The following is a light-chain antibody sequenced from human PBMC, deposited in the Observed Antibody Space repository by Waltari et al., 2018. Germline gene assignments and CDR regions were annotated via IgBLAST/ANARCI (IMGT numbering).Light chain of an antibody. V-gene: IGKV3-20*01. J-gene: IGKJ2*01. CDR2: GTS. Sequence: EIVLTQSPGTLSLSPGERATLSCRASQSVSSSHLAWYQQKPGQSPRLLIYGTSRRATGMPDRFSGSGSGTDFTLTISRLEPEEFAVYYCQHYGSSPPYTFGQGTKLEVK. CDR1: QSVSSSH. CDR3: QHYGSSPPYT.